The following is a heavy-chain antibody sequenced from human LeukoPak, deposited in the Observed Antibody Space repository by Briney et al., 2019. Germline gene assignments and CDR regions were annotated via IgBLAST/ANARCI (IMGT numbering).Heavy chain of an antibody. CDR3: ARAGNGGDYYYGMDV. J-gene: IGHJ6*02. D-gene: IGHD2-8*01. CDR2: VSYSGNS. CDR1: GGSISSRDYY. Sequence: PSETLSLTCTVSGGSISSRDYYWSWIRQPPGKGLEWIGYVSYSGNSYYNPSLKSRVTISIDTSKSQFSLKLNSVTAADTAVYYCARAGNGGDYYYGMDVWGQGTTVAVSS. V-gene: IGHV4-31*03.